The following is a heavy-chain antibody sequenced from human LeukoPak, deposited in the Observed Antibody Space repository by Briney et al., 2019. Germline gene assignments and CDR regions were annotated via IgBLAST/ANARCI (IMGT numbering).Heavy chain of an antibody. CDR2: ISDTGDKT. D-gene: IGHD3-10*01. Sequence: GGSLRLSCSASGFTLRSYAMGWVRQAPGKGLEWVSAISDTGDKTYYADSVKGRFTISRDNSRNTLYLQMSRLRAEDTALFYCAKMTDSTPYSSGTFDSWGQGTLVTISS. CDR1: GFTLRSYA. J-gene: IGHJ4*02. CDR3: AKMTDSTPYSSGTFDS. V-gene: IGHV3-23*01.